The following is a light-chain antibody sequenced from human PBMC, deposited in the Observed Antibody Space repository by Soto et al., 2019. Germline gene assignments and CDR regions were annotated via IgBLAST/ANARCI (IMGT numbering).Light chain of an antibody. CDR2: EVS. CDR3: SSYAASNHLSV. J-gene: IGLJ2*01. Sequence: QSALTQPPSASGSPGQSVTISCIGTSSDVGGYNYVSWYQQHPGKAPKLMIYEVSKRPSGVPDRFSGSKSGNTASLTVSGLQAEDEDDYYCSSYAASNHLSVFGGGTKLTVL. V-gene: IGLV2-8*01. CDR1: SSDVGGYNY.